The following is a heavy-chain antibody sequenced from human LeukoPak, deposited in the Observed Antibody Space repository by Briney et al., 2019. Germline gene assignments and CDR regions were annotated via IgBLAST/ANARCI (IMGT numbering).Heavy chain of an antibody. Sequence: PGGSLRLSCAASGFTFSSYEMNWVRQAPGKGLEWVSYISSSGSTIYYADSVKGRFTISRDNAKNSLYLQMNSLRAEDTAVYYCARDRRYYDSSGYFYGGAHWFDPWGQGTLVTVSS. D-gene: IGHD3-22*01. CDR1: GFTFSSYE. V-gene: IGHV3-48*03. CDR3: ARDRRYYDSSGYFYGGAHWFDP. CDR2: ISSSGSTI. J-gene: IGHJ5*02.